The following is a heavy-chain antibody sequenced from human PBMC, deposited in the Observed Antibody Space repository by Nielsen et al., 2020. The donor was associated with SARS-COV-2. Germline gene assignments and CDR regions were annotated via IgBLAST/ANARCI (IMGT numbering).Heavy chain of an antibody. J-gene: IGHJ6*02. D-gene: IGHD1-26*01. CDR1: GYTFTGYY. Sequence: ASVKVSCKASGYTFTGYYMHWVRQAPGQGLEWMGWINPNSGGTNYTQKFQERVTITRDMSTSTAYMELSSLRSEDTAVYYCAAEEPLGATLYYYGMDVWGQGTTVTVSS. CDR2: INPNSGGT. V-gene: IGHV1-2*02. CDR3: AAEEPLGATLYYYGMDV.